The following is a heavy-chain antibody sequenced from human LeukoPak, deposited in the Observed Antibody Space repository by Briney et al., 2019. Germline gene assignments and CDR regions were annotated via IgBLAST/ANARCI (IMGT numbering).Heavy chain of an antibody. D-gene: IGHD1-1*01. J-gene: IGHJ3*02. CDR2: IRSDGSST. Sequence: GGSLRLSCAASGFTFSNYWMHWVRQTPGKGLVWVSRIRSDGSSTSYADSVRGRFTISRDNAKNTLYLQMNSLRAEDPAVYYCARETNYAFDIWGQGTMVTVSS. CDR3: ARETNYAFDI. V-gene: IGHV3-74*01. CDR1: GFTFSNYW.